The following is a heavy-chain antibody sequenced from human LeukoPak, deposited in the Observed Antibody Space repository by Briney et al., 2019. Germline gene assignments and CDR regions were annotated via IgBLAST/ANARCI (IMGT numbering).Heavy chain of an antibody. V-gene: IGHV1-46*01. J-gene: IGHJ6*02. CDR1: GYTFTSYY. Sequence: ATVKVSCKASGYTFTSYYMHWVRQAPGQGLEWMGVVNPSGGSTGYAQKFQGRVTMTRDTSTSTVYMELSSLRSEDTAVYYCARPLAALKDYYYGMDVWGQGTTVTVSS. CDR3: ARPLAALKDYYYGMDV. D-gene: IGHD6-19*01. CDR2: VNPSGGST.